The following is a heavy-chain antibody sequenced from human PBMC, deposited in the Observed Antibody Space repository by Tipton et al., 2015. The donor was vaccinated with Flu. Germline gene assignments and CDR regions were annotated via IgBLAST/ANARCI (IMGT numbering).Heavy chain of an antibody. CDR3: ARMRAGDCTFGVCFLWWFDL. V-gene: IGHV4-4*09. Sequence: TLSLTCTVSGGSIGSYYWNWIRQPPGKGLEWIGYIYNSKYTKYNTSLKSRVTISADTSRKQFSLQVRSVTAADTAVYYCARMRAGDCTFGVCFLWWFDLWGRGALVTVSS. CDR1: GGSIGSYY. D-gene: IGHD2-8*01. J-gene: IGHJ2*01. CDR2: IYNSKYT.